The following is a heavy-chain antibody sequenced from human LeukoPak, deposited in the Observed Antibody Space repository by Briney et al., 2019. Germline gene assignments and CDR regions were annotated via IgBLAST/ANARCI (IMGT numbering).Heavy chain of an antibody. Sequence: ASVKVSCKASGYTFTSYGISWVRQAPGQGLEWMGWISAYNGNTNYAQKLQGRVTMTTDTSTSTAYMELRSLRSDDTAVYYCARDRAAAGPPYYCYYGMDVWGQGTTVTVSS. CDR1: GYTFTSYG. CDR2: ISAYNGNT. V-gene: IGHV1-18*01. D-gene: IGHD6-13*01. CDR3: ARDRAAAGPPYYCYYGMDV. J-gene: IGHJ6*02.